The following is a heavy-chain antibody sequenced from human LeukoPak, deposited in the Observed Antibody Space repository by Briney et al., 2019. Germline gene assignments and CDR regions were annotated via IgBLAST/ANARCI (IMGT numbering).Heavy chain of an antibody. V-gene: IGHV3-30*18. J-gene: IGHJ1*01. CDR3: AKESAAGPTLYFQH. D-gene: IGHD6-13*01. CDR1: GFTFSSYG. CDR2: ISYDGSNK. Sequence: GGSLRLSCAASGFTFSSYGMHWVRQAPGKGLEWVAVISYDGSNKYYADSVKGRFTISRDNSKNTLYLRMNSLRAEDTAVYYCAKESAAGPTLYFQHWGQGTLVTVSS.